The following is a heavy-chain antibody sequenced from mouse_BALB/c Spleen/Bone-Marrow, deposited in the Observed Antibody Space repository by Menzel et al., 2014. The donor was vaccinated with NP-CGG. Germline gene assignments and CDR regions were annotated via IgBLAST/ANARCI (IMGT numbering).Heavy chain of an antibody. D-gene: IGHD2-14*01. CDR1: GFNIKDTY. CDR2: IDPANGNT. CDR3: ATYYRYDRRFAY. J-gene: IGHJ3*01. Sequence: VQLQQPGAELVKPGASVKLSCTASGFNIKDTYMHWVKQRPEQGLEWIGRIDPANGNTKYDPKFQGKATITADTSSNTAYLQLSSLTSEDNDLYYCATYYRYDRRFAYWGLGTLVTVSA. V-gene: IGHV14-3*02.